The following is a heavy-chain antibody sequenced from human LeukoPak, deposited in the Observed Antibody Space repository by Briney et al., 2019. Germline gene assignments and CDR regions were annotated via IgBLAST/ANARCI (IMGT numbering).Heavy chain of an antibody. Sequence: ASVKVSCKASGYTFTSYGISWVRQAPGQGLEWMGWISAYNGNTNYAQKLQGRVTVTTDTSTSTAYMELRSLRSDDTAVYYCARDYPPYYYDSSGYHNWFDPWGQGTLVTVSS. CDR2: ISAYNGNT. CDR3: ARDYPPYYYDSSGYHNWFDP. J-gene: IGHJ5*02. V-gene: IGHV1-18*01. D-gene: IGHD3-22*01. CDR1: GYTFTSYG.